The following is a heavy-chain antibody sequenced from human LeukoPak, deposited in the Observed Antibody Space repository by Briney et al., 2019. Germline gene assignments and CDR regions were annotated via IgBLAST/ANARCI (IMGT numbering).Heavy chain of an antibody. CDR3: ASGPVRYCSGGSCYGYYYYGMDV. Sequence: GGSLRLSCAASGFTFSSYSMNWVRQAPGKGLEWVSSISSSSSYIYYADSVKGRFTISRDNAKNSLYLQMNSLRAEDTAVYYCASGPVRYCSGGSCYGYYYYGMDVWGQGTTVTVSS. CDR2: ISSSSSYI. D-gene: IGHD2-15*01. V-gene: IGHV3-21*01. CDR1: GFTFSSYS. J-gene: IGHJ6*02.